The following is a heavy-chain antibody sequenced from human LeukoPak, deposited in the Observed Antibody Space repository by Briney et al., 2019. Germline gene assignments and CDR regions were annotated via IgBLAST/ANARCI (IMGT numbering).Heavy chain of an antibody. CDR3: ARRGYSNGWPLKDFDS. J-gene: IGHJ4*02. D-gene: IGHD6-19*01. Sequence: GESLKISCQGSGYSFTSYWIGWVRQMPGRGLEWMGIIYPAYSETRYSPSFQGQVTISADKSISTAYLQWSSLKASDTAMYYCARRGYSNGWPLKDFDSWGQGTLVTVPS. CDR2: IYPAYSET. CDR1: GYSFTSYW. V-gene: IGHV5-51*01.